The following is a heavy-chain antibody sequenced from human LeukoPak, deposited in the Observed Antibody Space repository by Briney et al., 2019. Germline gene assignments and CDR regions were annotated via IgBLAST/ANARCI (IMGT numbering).Heavy chain of an antibody. CDR3: ARDYMAD. J-gene: IGHJ4*02. Sequence: GGSLRLSCAASGFTFSSYAMNWVRQAPGKGLEWVANINQNGSETFYVDSVKGRFTISRDNAKNSLYLLMNSLRAEDTAVYYCARDYMADWGQGTLVTVFS. CDR2: INQNGSET. V-gene: IGHV3-7*01. D-gene: IGHD5-24*01. CDR1: GFTFSSYA.